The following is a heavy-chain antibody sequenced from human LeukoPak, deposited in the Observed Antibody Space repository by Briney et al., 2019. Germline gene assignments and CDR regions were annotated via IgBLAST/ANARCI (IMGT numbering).Heavy chain of an antibody. D-gene: IGHD1-26*01. V-gene: IGHV4-39*07. CDR2: IYYSGST. CDR3: ARGDKSGNYGYYFDY. J-gene: IGHJ4*02. Sequence: SETLSLTCTVSGGSISSSSYYWGWIRQPPGKGLEWIGSIYYSGSTYYNPSLKSRVTISVDTSKNQFSLKLSSVTAADTAVYYCARGDKSGNYGYYFDYWGQVTLVTVSS. CDR1: GGSISSSSYY.